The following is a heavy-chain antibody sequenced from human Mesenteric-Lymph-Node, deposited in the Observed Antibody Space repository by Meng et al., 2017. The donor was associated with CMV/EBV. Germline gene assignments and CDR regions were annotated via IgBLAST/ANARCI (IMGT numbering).Heavy chain of an antibody. Sequence: GGSLRLSCAVSGFTFSSYVMHWVRQAPGKGLEWVAVISYDGSNKYYADSVKGRFTISRDNSKNTLYLQMNSLRGEDTAVYYCARVVSECRSTSCYYYYGMDVWGQGTTVTVSS. J-gene: IGHJ6*02. D-gene: IGHD2-2*01. CDR2: ISYDGSNK. V-gene: IGHV3-30-3*01. CDR3: ARVVSECRSTSCYYYYGMDV. CDR1: GFTFSSYV.